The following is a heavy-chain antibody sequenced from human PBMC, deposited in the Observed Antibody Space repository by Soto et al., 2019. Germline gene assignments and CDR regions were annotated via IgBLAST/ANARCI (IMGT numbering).Heavy chain of an antibody. CDR1: SGSISSSNW. D-gene: IGHD6-13*01. V-gene: IGHV4-4*02. CDR3: ARVVRQQLVYYMDG. Sequence: SETLSLTCAVSSGSISSSNWWSWVRQPPGKGLEWIGEIYHSGSTNYNPSLKSRVTISVDKSKNQFSLKLSSVTAADTAVYYCARVVRQQLVYYMDGWGKGTTVTVAS. CDR2: IYHSGST. J-gene: IGHJ6*03.